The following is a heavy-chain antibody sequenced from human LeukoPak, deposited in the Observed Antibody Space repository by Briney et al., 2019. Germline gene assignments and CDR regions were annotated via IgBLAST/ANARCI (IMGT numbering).Heavy chain of an antibody. D-gene: IGHD6-13*01. CDR2: ISSSGRTT. V-gene: IGHV3-48*03. CDR1: GFTFSSFE. J-gene: IGHJ4*02. CDR3: AREEAAAGPDY. Sequence: PGGSLRLSCAASGFTFSSFEMNWVRRAPGKGLEWVSYISSSGRTTYYADSVKGRFTTSRDNAKNSLYLQMNSLRAEDTAVYYCAREEAAAGPDYWGQGTLVTVSS.